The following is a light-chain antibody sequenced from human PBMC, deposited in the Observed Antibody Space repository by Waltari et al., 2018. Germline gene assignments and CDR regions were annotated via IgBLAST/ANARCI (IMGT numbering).Light chain of an antibody. Sequence: SYELSQPRSVSVALGQTASITWGGNNIGSKNVPWYQQKPGQAPVMVIYEDSNRPSGVPERLSGSKSGNTATLTISSAQAGDEADYYCQVWDSIIFFGGGTKLTVL. J-gene: IGLJ2*01. CDR1: NIGSKN. CDR2: EDS. V-gene: IGLV3-9*01. CDR3: QVWDSIIF.